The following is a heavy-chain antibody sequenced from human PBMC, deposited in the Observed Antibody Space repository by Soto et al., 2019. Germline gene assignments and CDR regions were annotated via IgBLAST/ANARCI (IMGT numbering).Heavy chain of an antibody. V-gene: IGHV1-69*13. Sequence: GASVKVSCKASGGTFSSYAISWVRQAPGQGLEWMGGIIPIFGTVNYAQKFQGRATITADESTSTAYMELSSLRSEDTAVYYCAACDYYDSSGYIYWYFDLWGRGTLVTVSS. CDR3: AACDYYDSSGYIYWYFDL. D-gene: IGHD3-22*01. CDR1: GGTFSSYA. J-gene: IGHJ2*01. CDR2: IIPIFGTV.